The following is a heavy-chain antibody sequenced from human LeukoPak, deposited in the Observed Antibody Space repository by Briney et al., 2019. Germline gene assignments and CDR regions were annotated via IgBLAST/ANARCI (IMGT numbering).Heavy chain of an antibody. V-gene: IGHV1-8*01. CDR3: ARGTYCSSTSCRSFQYFQH. CDR2: MNPNSGNT. D-gene: IGHD2-2*01. Sequence: ASVKVSCKASGYTFTSYDINWVRQATGQGLEWMGWMNPNSGNTGCAQKFQGRVTMTRNTSISTAYMELSSLRSEDTAVYYCARGTYCSSTSCRSFQYFQHWGQGTLVTVSS. J-gene: IGHJ1*01. CDR1: GYTFTSYD.